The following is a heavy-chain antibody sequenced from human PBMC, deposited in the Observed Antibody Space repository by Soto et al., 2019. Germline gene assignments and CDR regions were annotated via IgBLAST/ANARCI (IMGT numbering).Heavy chain of an antibody. CDR2: ISYDGKQT. V-gene: IGHV3-30*03. J-gene: IGHJ2*01. Sequence: GGSLRLSCGAPGVTFKDYGMHWVRQAPGKGLEWVAVISYDGKQTYYADSVKGRFTISKDKSKRTLFLQMNSLRVDDTAVYYCARDGWGSNWYFDLWGRGTLVTVSS. D-gene: IGHD3-16*01. CDR3: ARDGWGSNWYFDL. CDR1: GVTFKDYG.